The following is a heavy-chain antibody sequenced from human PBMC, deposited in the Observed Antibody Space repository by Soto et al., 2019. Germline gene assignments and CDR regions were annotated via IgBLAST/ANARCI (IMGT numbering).Heavy chain of an antibody. D-gene: IGHD6-13*01. CDR3: ARYRREAVAGYTLDN. CDR1: GGFISSNY. V-gene: IGHV4-59*01. CDR2: VYNSGST. Sequence: SETLSLTCTVSGGFISSNYWTWIRQPPGKGLEWIGYVYNSGSTNYNPSLKSRVTISEDTSKSQFSLKVNSMTAADTAVYYCARYRREAVAGYTLDNWGQGILVTVSS. J-gene: IGHJ4*02.